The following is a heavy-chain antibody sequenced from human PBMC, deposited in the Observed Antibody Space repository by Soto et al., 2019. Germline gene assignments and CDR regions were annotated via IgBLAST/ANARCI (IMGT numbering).Heavy chain of an antibody. CDR3: ARDRGPAGVSDL. CDR2: IQSDGDT. J-gene: IGHJ5*02. V-gene: IGHV4-31*03. CDR1: GGSITSGDYY. D-gene: IGHD2-8*01. Sequence: QIQLQESGPGLVKPSQTLSLTCSVPGGSITSGDYYWRWLRKHPVKGLTWMEYIQSDGDTDYNPSLRSRLTFSVDTSANQFSLRLTSVTAADTAVYYCARDRGPAGVSDLWGQGTLVTVSS.